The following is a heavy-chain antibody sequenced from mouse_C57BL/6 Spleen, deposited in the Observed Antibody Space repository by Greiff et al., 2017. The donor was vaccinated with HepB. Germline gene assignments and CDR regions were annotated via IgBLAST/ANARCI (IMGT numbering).Heavy chain of an antibody. V-gene: IGHV3-6*01. CDR3: ARDGGYSFDY. D-gene: IGHD2-3*01. CDR2: ISYDGSN. Sequence: ESGPGLVKPSQSLSLTCSVTGYSITSGYYWNWIRQFPGNKLEWMGYISYDGSNNYNPSLKNRISITRDTSKNQFFLKLNSVTTEDTATYYCARDGGYSFDYWGQGTTLTVSS. CDR1: GYSITSGYY. J-gene: IGHJ2*01.